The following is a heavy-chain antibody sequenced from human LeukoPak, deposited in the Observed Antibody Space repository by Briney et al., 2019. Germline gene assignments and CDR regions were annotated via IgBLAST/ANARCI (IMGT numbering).Heavy chain of an antibody. V-gene: IGHV4-59*01. CDR2: VYSSGST. CDR1: GGSISNYY. J-gene: IGHJ4*02. CDR3: ARGPTRYYFGY. Sequence: SETLSLTCTVSGGSISNYYWSWIRQPPGRGLEWIGYVYSSGSTNYNPSLKSRVTISVDTSKNQLSLKLSSVTAADTAVYYCARGPTRYYFGYWGQGTLVTVSS.